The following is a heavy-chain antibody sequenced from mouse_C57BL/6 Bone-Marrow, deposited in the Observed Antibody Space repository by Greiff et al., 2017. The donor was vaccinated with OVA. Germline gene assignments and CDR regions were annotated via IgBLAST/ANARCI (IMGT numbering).Heavy chain of an antibody. J-gene: IGHJ4*01. V-gene: IGHV5-6*01. Sequence: EVQGVESGGDLVKPGGSLKLSCAASGFTFSSYCMSWVRQTPDKRLEWVATISRGGGNTYYPDSVKGRFTISRDKAKNTPYLQLSSLKSEDTAIYYCAKPPYDGDWYALDYWGQGTSVTVSS. CDR2: ISRGGGNT. CDR1: GFTFSSYC. D-gene: IGHD2-3*01. CDR3: AKPPYDGDWYALDY.